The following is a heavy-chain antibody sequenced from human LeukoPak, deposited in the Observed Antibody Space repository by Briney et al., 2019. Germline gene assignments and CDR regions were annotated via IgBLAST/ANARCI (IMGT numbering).Heavy chain of an antibody. CDR3: ARRAAAGTSYYYYYMDV. Sequence: GESLKISCXGSGYSFTSYWIGWERQMTGKGLEWMGIIYPGDSDTRYSPSFQGQVTISADKSISTAYLQWSSLKASDTAMYYCARRAAAGTSYYYYYMDVWGKGTTVTVSS. V-gene: IGHV5-51*01. J-gene: IGHJ6*03. CDR1: GYSFTSYW. D-gene: IGHD6-13*01. CDR2: IYPGDSDT.